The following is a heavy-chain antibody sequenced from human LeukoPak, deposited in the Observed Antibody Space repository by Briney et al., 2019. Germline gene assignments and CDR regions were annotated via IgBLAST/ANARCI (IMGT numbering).Heavy chain of an antibody. Sequence: PSETLSLTCGVPGGSFSSYFWTWIRQSPAKGLEWIGEINGLIDTDYNPSLKSRAKISIDTSRSQFSLTLGSVTAADTAMYYFARVLGIAVVAGATEDNYFDPWGQGTLVT. V-gene: IGHV4-34*01. D-gene: IGHD2-21*01. CDR2: INGLIDT. CDR1: GGSFSSYF. J-gene: IGHJ5*02. CDR3: ARVLGIAVVAGATEDNYFDP.